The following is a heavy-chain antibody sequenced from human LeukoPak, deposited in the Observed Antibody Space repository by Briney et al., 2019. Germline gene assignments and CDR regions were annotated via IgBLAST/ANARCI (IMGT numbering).Heavy chain of an antibody. CDR1: GFTFSRYA. CDR2: ISYDGSNK. CDR3: ARDSVLFDY. V-gene: IGHV3-30-3*01. D-gene: IGHD6-6*01. Sequence: PGGSLRLSCAASGFTFSRYAMHWVRQAPCKGLEWVAVISYDGSNKYYADSVKGRFTISRDNSKNTLYLQMNSLRAEDTAVYYCARDSVLFDYWGQGTLVTVSS. J-gene: IGHJ4*02.